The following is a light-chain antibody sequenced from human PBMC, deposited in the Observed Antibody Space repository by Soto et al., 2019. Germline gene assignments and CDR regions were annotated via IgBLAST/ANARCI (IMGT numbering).Light chain of an antibody. CDR1: QSVSSY. CDR3: QQYSSSPRT. J-gene: IGKJ5*01. CDR2: GAS. Sequence: IVLTQSPGTLSLSPGEGATLSCRAGQSVSSYLAWYQQKPGQAPRLLIYGASSRAPGIPDRFSGSGSGTDFSLTISRLEPEDFAVYHCQQYSSSPRTFGQGTRLEIK. V-gene: IGKV3-20*01.